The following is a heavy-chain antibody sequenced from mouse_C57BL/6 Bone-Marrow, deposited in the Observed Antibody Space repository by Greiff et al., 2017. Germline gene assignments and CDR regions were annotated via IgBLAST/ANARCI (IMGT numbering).Heavy chain of an antibody. CDR3: AREGVYYDYGGAYFDY. V-gene: IGHV1-53*01. D-gene: IGHD2-4*01. J-gene: IGHJ2*01. CDR1: GYTFTSYW. CDR2: INPGNGGT. Sequence: VQLQQPGTELVKPGASVKLSCKASGYTFTSYWMHWVKQRPGQGLEWIGNINPGNGGTNYNEKFKSKATLTVDKSSSTAYMQLSSLTSEDSAVYYCAREGVYYDYGGAYFDYWGQGTTLTVSS.